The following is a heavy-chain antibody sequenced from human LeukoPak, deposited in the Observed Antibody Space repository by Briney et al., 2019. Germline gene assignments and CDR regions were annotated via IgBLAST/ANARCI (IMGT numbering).Heavy chain of an antibody. CDR3: ARDFTLSHAFYI. V-gene: IGHV3-21*01. CDR2: ISSSSSYI. CDR1: GFTFSSYS. J-gene: IGHJ3*02. Sequence: GGSLRLSCAASGFTFSSYSMNWVRQAPGKGLEWVSSISSSSSYIYYADSVKGRFTISRDNAKNSLYLQMNSLRAEDTAVYYFARDFTLSHAFYIWGQGTMVTVSS.